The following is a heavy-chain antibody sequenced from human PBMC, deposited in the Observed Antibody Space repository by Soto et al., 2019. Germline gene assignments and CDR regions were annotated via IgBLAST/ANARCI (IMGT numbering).Heavy chain of an antibody. V-gene: IGHV1-3*01. CDR1: GYTFTSYA. D-gene: IGHD3-3*01. J-gene: IGHJ3*02. Sequence: ASVKVSCKASGYTFTSYAMHWVRQAPGQRLEWMGWINAGNGNTKYSQKFQGRVTITRDTSASTAYMELSSLRSEDTAVYYCASAVEMATILGDSDAFDIWGQGTMVTVSS. CDR2: INAGNGNT. CDR3: ASAVEMATILGDSDAFDI.